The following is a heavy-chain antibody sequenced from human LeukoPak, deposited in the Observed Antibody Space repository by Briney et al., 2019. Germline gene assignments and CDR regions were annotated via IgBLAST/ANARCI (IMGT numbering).Heavy chain of an antibody. CDR3: ARGVVVRGLTDYFDY. CDR2: MSYTDTT. J-gene: IGHJ4*02. Sequence: SETLSLTCTVSGYSFSSGGYYWSWIRQLPGKGLEWIGHMSYTDTTYINPSLKSRVTMSVDTSKNQFSLNLSSVTAADTAVYYCARGVVVRGLTDYFDYWGQGTLVTVSS. V-gene: IGHV4-31*03. CDR1: GYSFSSGGYY. D-gene: IGHD3-10*01.